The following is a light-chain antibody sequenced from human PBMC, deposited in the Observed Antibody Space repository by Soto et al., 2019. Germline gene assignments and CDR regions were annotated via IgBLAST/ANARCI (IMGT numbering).Light chain of an antibody. CDR2: KAS. J-gene: IGKJ1*01. V-gene: IGKV1-5*03. Sequence: DIQMPQSPSTLSASVGDSVTITCRASQSISSWLAWFQQKPGKAPKLLIYKASNLESGVPSRFSGSGSGTEFTLTISSLQPDDFATYYCQQYNSYSRTFGQGTKVDIK. CDR1: QSISSW. CDR3: QQYNSYSRT.